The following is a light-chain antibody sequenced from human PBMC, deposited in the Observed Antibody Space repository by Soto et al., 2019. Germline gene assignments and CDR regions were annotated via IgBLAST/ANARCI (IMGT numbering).Light chain of an antibody. J-gene: IGKJ2*01. Sequence: EIVLTQSPGTLSLSPGERATLSCRASQSVGSYLAWYQQKPGQAPRLLIYITSLRATGIPARFSGSGSGTDFTLTISRLEPEDFAVYYCQQYGNSPYTFGQGTKLEIK. V-gene: IGKV3-20*01. CDR2: ITS. CDR3: QQYGNSPYT. CDR1: QSVGSY.